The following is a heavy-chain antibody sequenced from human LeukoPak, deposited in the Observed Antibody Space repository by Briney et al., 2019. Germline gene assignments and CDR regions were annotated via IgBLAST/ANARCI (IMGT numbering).Heavy chain of an antibody. Sequence: GGSLRLSCAASGFSVSDYSISWIRQSPGKGPEWISYVMSGRGSTNYADSVKGRFTTSRDNAKNSVALQLDGLRADDTAVYFCTRERRGSYYAFESWGQGTLVTVSS. CDR3: TRERRGSYYAFES. CDR1: GFSVSDYS. CDR2: VMSGRGST. D-gene: IGHD3-16*01. V-gene: IGHV3-11*05. J-gene: IGHJ4*02.